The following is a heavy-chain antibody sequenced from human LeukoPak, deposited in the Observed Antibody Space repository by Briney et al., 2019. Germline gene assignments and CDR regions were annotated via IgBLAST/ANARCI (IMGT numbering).Heavy chain of an antibody. CDR3: ATDPFRERFGAFDP. CDR2: VYYSGST. J-gene: IGHJ5*02. CDR1: GGSINNYY. D-gene: IGHD3-16*01. Sequence: PSETLSLTCTVSGGSINNYYWSWIRQFPGKGLEWIGYVYYSGSTNYNPSLESRVTISVDTSKNQFSLKLSSVSAADTAVYYCATDPFRERFGAFDPWGQGTLVTVSS. V-gene: IGHV4-59*01.